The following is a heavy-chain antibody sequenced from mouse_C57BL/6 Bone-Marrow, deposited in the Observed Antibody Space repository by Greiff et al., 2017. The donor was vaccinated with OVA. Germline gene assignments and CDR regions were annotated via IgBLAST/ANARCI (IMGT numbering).Heavy chain of an antibody. CDR3: ARSNWDGFAY. CDR2: IHPNSGST. D-gene: IGHD4-1*01. J-gene: IGHJ3*01. CDR1: GYTFTSYW. V-gene: IGHV1-64*01. Sequence: QVQLQQPGAELVKPGASVKLSCKASGYTFTSYWMPWVKQRPGQGLEWIGMIHPNSGSTNYNEKFKSKATLTVDKSSSTAYMQLSSLTSEDSAVYYCARSNWDGFAYWGQGTLVTVSA.